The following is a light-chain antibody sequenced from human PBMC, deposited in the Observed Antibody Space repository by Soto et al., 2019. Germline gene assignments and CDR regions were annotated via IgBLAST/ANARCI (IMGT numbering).Light chain of an antibody. J-gene: IGKJ5*01. Sequence: DIQMTQSPSTRCSFFGDRVTITCRASQRISSWLAWYQQKPGKAPKFLIYDGSTLESGVPARFSGSGSGTEFTLTISSLTPDDFATDYCQQYNTHSTFGQGTRLEIK. V-gene: IGKV1-5*01. CDR1: QRISSW. CDR3: QQYNTHST. CDR2: DGS.